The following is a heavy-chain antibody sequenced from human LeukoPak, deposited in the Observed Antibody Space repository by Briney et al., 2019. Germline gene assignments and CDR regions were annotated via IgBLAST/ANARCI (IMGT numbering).Heavy chain of an antibody. V-gene: IGHV4-34*01. CDR1: GGSFSGYY. CDR2: INHSGST. D-gene: IGHD3-10*01. Sequence: SETLSLTCAVYGGSFSGYYWSWIRQPPGKGLEWIGEINHSGSTNYNPSLKSRVTISVDTSKNQFSLKLSSVTAADTAVYYCARVKGTYKITMVRGVNKLGLFDYWGQGTLVTVSS. J-gene: IGHJ4*02. CDR3: ARVKGTYKITMVRGVNKLGLFDY.